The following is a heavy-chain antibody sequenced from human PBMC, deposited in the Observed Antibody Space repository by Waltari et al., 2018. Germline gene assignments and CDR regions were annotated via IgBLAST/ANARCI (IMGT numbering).Heavy chain of an antibody. D-gene: IGHD5-18*01. V-gene: IGHV3-21*01. Sequence: EVQLVESGGGLVKPGGSLRLSCAASGFAFSSYTMTWVRQAPGKGLEWVSSISFSSSYIDYADSVKGRFTISRDNAKNSLYLQMNSLRAEDTAVYYCARGTAMVTGARNDYWGQGTLVTVSS. J-gene: IGHJ4*02. CDR3: ARGTAMVTGARNDY. CDR1: GFAFSSYT. CDR2: ISFSSSYI.